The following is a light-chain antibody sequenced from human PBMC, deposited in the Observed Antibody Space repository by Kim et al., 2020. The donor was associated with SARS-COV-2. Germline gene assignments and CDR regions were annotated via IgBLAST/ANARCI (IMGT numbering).Light chain of an antibody. Sequence: ETVMTQSPATLSVSPGEKVTLSCRASHSILNYLVWYQQRPGQAPRLLLYGASSRATGIPDRFCGSGSGTDFTLTISGLQSEDVAVYYCHQYKDWPPWTFGQGTKVDIK. V-gene: IGKV3-15*01. CDR1: HSILNY. CDR2: GAS. CDR3: HQYKDWPPWT. J-gene: IGKJ1*01.